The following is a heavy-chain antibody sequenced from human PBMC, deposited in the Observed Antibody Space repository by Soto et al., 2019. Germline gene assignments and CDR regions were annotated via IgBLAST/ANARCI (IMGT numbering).Heavy chain of an antibody. V-gene: IGHV3-15*01. CDR1: GFTFSNAW. CDR2: IKSKTDGGTT. Sequence: GGSLRLSCAASGFTFSNAWMSWVRQAPGKGLEWVGRIKSKTDGGTTDYAAPVKGRFTISRNDSKNTLYLQMNSLKTEDTAVYYCTTDYDYVWGSYRYTGYWGQGTLVTVSS. D-gene: IGHD3-16*02. J-gene: IGHJ4*02. CDR3: TTDYDYVWGSYRYTGY.